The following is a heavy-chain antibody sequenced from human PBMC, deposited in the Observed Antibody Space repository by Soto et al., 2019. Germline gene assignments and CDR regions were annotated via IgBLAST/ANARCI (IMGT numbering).Heavy chain of an antibody. V-gene: IGHV1-3*01. D-gene: IGHD4-17*01. CDR3: ARDAIGRSTDY. CDR2: INAGRGHT. CDR1: GYTFSNYA. Sequence: ASVKVSCKASGYTFSNYAIHWMRQAPGQSLEWMGWINAGRGHTKYSQKFQDTVTITRDTSATTAYMELSSLRSEDTAVYYCARDAIGRSTDYAGQETLVNVSS. J-gene: IGHJ4*02.